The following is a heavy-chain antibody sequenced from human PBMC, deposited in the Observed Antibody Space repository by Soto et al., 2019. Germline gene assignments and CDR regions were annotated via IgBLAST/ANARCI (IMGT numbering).Heavy chain of an antibody. CDR2: IYYSGST. J-gene: IGHJ4*02. Sequence: QLQLQESGPGLVKPSETLSLTCTVSGGSISSSSYYWGWIRQPPGNGLEWIGSIYYSGSTYYNPSLKGRVTISVDTSKNQFSLKLSSVTAADTAVYYCARQKAYSSSWYGDYWGQGTLVTVSS. D-gene: IGHD6-13*01. CDR1: GGSISSSSYY. CDR3: ARQKAYSSSWYGDY. V-gene: IGHV4-39*01.